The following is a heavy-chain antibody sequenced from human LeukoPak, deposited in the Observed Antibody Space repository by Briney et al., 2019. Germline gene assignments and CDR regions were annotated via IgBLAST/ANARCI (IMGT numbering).Heavy chain of an antibody. CDR3: ARDRDSSSLGY. J-gene: IGHJ4*02. CDR2: ISYDGSNK. CDR1: GFTFSSYA. D-gene: IGHD6-19*01. V-gene: IGHV3-30-3*01. Sequence: GGSLRLSCAASGFTFSSYAMHWVRQAPGKGLEWVAVISYDGSNKYYADSVKGRFTISRDNSKNTLYLQMNSLRAEDTAVYYCARDRDSSSLGYWGQGTLVTVSS.